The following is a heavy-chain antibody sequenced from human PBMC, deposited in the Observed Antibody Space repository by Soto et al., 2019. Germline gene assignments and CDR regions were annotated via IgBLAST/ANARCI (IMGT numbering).Heavy chain of an antibody. CDR3: AKGYYYGSGILLPFQY. Sequence: GGSLRLSCAVSGFTLTNYAMSWVRQAPGKGLEWVSGIGGGGGITHYADSVRGRFTISRDSSTNTLYLQMNSLRAEDTAVYYCAKGYYYGSGILLPFQYWGQGTLVTVSS. V-gene: IGHV3-23*01. D-gene: IGHD3-10*01. J-gene: IGHJ4*02. CDR2: IGGGGGIT. CDR1: GFTLTNYA.